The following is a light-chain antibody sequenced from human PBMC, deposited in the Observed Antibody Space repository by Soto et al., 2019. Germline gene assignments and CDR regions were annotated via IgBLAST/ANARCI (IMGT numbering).Light chain of an antibody. Sequence: QSVLTQPPSVSGAPGQRVTISCTVGISNIGAGYDVNWYQQFPGTVPRLLIDGSTNRPSGVPDRFSGSKSGTSASLAITGLQAEDEAHYHCQSYDTSLSGARVFGTGTKLTVL. CDR1: ISNIGAGYD. V-gene: IGLV1-40*01. CDR3: QSYDTSLSGARV. J-gene: IGLJ1*01. CDR2: GST.